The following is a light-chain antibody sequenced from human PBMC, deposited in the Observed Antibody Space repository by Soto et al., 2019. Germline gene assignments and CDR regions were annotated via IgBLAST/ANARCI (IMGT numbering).Light chain of an antibody. J-gene: IGLJ2*01. CDR3: KVWDSGSAHVV. CDR2: SDT. V-gene: IGLV3-21*04. Sequence: SSELTQPPSVSVAPGKTASISCGGNNIGSKGVHWYQQKPGQAPVLVIYSDTDLPPVIPERFSGSNSANLATLTISRVEAGVEAVYDCKVWDSGSAHVVFGGGTKLTVL. CDR1: NIGSKG.